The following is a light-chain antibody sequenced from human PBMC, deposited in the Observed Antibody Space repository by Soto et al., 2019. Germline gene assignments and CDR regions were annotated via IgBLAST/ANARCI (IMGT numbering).Light chain of an antibody. CDR1: QSVSSH. V-gene: IGKV3-11*01. CDR3: QQRSHWPT. Sequence: EIVLTQSPATLSLSPGERATLSCRASQSVSSHLAWYQQKPGQSPRLLIYDASNRATGIPARFSGSGSGTDFTLTISSLEPEDFAFYFCQQRSHWPTFGQGTKVEIK. J-gene: IGKJ1*01. CDR2: DAS.